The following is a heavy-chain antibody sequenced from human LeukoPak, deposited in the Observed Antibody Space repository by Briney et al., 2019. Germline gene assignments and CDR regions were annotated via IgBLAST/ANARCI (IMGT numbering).Heavy chain of an antibody. CDR2: INPSGCST. J-gene: IGHJ4*02. D-gene: IGHD3-9*01. CDR3: ARDIGDYDILTGYYKGGDY. V-gene: IGHV1-46*01. CDR1: GYTFTSYY. Sequence: ASVNVSCKASGYTFTSYYMHWVRQAPRQGLEWMGIINPSGCSTSYAQKFQGRVTMTRDTSTSTDYMELSSLRSEDTAVYYCARDIGDYDILTGYYKGGDYWGQGTLVTVSS.